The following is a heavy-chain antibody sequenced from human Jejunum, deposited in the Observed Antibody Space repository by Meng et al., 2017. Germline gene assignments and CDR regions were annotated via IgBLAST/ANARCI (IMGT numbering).Heavy chain of an antibody. CDR3: TRDGYSDCSSTSCFDY. J-gene: IGHJ4*02. CDR2: IDTNTGNP. D-gene: IGHD2-2*01. CDR1: GYTFSHYA. Sequence: QVQVVQSGSELKKPGASLKVSCKASGYTFSHYAINWLRQAPGQGLEWMGWIDTNTGNPMYAQGFIGRVVFSLDTSVSTAYLQISSLKADDTAVYYCTRDGYSDCSSTSCFDYWGQGTLVTVSS. V-gene: IGHV7-4-1*02.